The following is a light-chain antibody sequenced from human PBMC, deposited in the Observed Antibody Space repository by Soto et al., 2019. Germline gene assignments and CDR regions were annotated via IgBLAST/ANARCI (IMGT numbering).Light chain of an antibody. J-gene: IGLJ2*01. V-gene: IGLV2-14*01. CDR2: DVS. CDR3: SSYTSSNPFV. Sequence: QSVLSQPASVSWPPGQSITISCTGTSSDIGGYNYVSWYQQHPGKDPKLMIYDVSNRPSGVSNRFSGSKSGNTASLTISGLQAEDEADYYCSSYTSSNPFVFGGGTKVTVL. CDR1: SSDIGGYNY.